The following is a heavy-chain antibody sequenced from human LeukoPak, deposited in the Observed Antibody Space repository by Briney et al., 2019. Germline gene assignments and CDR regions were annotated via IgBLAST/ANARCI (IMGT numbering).Heavy chain of an antibody. D-gene: IGHD3-22*01. Sequence: SSETLSLTCTVSGGSISSYYWSWIRQPPGKGLEWIGYIYYSGSTNYNPSLKSRVTISVDTSKNQFSLKLSSVTAADTAVYYCARVYYDSSGYYWRNFDYWGQGTLVTVSS. CDR1: GGSISSYY. CDR2: IYYSGST. J-gene: IGHJ4*02. V-gene: IGHV4-59*01. CDR3: ARVYYDSSGYYWRNFDY.